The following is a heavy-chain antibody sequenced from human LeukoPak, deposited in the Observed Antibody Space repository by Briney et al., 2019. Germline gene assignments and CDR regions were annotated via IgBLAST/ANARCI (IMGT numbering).Heavy chain of an antibody. Sequence: VSGISGSGGSTYYADSVKGRFTISRDNAKNTLYLEMNSLRAEDTAMYYCARGAYGYYYMDVWGKGTTVTVSS. V-gene: IGHV3-23*01. CDR3: ARGAYGYYYMDV. CDR2: ISGSGGST. J-gene: IGHJ6*03. D-gene: IGHD4-17*01.